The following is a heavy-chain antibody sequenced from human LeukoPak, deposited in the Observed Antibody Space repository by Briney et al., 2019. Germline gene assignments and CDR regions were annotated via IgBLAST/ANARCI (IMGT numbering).Heavy chain of an antibody. D-gene: IGHD3-16*01. CDR1: GDSISSYY. CDR2: IYYSGST. V-gene: IGHV4-59*12. CDR3: ASLRVPGYFDY. J-gene: IGHJ4*03. Sequence: PSETLSLTYTVSGDSISSYYWSWIRQPPGKGLEWIGYIYYSGSTNYNPSLKSRVTISIDTSKKQFSLRLNAVTAADTAVFYCASLRVPGYFDYWGQGTLVTVSS.